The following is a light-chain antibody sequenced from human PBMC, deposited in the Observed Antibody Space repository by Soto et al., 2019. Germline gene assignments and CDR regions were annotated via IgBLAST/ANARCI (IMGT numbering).Light chain of an antibody. CDR2: SIS. CDR1: TGAVTGGFY. CDR3: LLYYDTVRV. J-gene: IGLJ2*01. V-gene: IGLV7-43*01. Sequence: QAVVTQEPSLTVSPGGTVTLTCSSTTGAVTGGFYPNWFQQKPGQAPRPLIYSISNKHSWTPARFSGSLLGGKATLTLSSVQPEDEAEYFCLLYYDTVRVFGGGTRSPS.